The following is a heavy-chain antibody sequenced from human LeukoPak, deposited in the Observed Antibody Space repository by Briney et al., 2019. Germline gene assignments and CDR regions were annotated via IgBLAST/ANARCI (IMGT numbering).Heavy chain of an antibody. CDR2: MNSDGSIT. Sequence: GGSLRLSCAASGSTFSIYWMHWVRQAPGQGLVWVSNMNSDGSITDYADSVKGRFTISRDNAKNTLYLQMNNLGVEDTGIYYCAKENESPDLWGQGTLVTVSS. CDR3: AKENESPDL. D-gene: IGHD3/OR15-3a*01. J-gene: IGHJ4*02. CDR1: GSTFSIYW. V-gene: IGHV3-74*01.